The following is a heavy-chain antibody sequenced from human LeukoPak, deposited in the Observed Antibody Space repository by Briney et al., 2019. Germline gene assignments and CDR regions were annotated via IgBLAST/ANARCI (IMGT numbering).Heavy chain of an antibody. J-gene: IGHJ6*03. CDR1: GYSFTSYW. Sequence: PGESLKISCKGSGYSFTSYWIGWVRQMPGKGLEWMGIIYPGDSDTRYSPSFQGQVTISADKSISTAYLQWSSLKASDTAMYYCARLRLERSPYYYYYMDVWGKGTTVTISS. CDR3: ARLRLERSPYYYYYMDV. V-gene: IGHV5-51*01. D-gene: IGHD1-1*01. CDR2: IYPGDSDT.